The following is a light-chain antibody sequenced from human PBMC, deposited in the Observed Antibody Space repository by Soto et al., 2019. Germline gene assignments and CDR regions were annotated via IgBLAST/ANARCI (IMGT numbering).Light chain of an antibody. CDR2: KAS. V-gene: IGKV1-5*03. Sequence: DIQMTQSPSTLSASVGDRVSITCRASQSISTWLAWYQQKPGKAPKVLIYKASNLQSGLPSRFSGSGSGTEFILTISSLQPDDVATYYCQQYYSHYTFGQGTKLEIE. J-gene: IGKJ2*01. CDR1: QSISTW. CDR3: QQYYSHYT.